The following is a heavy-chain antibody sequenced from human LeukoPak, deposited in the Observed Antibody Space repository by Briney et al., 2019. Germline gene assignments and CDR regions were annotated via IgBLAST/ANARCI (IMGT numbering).Heavy chain of an antibody. D-gene: IGHD6-19*01. CDR2: ISGSGGST. CDR3: AKDLSAFEQWLVSYFDY. Sequence: PGGSLRLSCAASGFTFSSYAMSWVRQAPGKGLEWVSAISGSGGSTYYADSVKGRFTISRDNSKNTLYLQMNSLRAEDTAVYYCAKDLSAFEQWLVSYFDYWGQGTLVTVSS. CDR1: GFTFSSYA. V-gene: IGHV3-23*01. J-gene: IGHJ4*02.